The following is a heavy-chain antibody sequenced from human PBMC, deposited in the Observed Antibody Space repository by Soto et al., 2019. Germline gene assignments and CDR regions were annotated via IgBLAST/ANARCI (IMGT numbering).Heavy chain of an antibody. J-gene: IGHJ4*02. V-gene: IGHV4-59*01. CDR1: GDSISNYY. CDR2: IYYSGST. D-gene: IGHD1-1*01. CDR3: ATHEKVRRAWNFDY. Sequence: PSETLSLTCTVSGDSISNYYWSWIRQPPGKGLEWIGYIYYSGSTNYNPSLKSRVTMSVDTSKSQFSLNLSSVTAADTAVYFCATHEKVRRAWNFDYWGQGTLVTVDS.